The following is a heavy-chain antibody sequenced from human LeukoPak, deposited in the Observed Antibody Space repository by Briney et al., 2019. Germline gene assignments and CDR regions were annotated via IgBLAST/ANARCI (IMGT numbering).Heavy chain of an antibody. Sequence: TSETLSLTCTVSGYSINSGYYWVWIRQPPGKGLEWIGSIYYSGSTNYNPSLKSRVTISVDTSKNQFSLKLSSVTAADTAVYYCARQGYYGSGSYTRFDYWGQGTLVTVSS. CDR2: IYYSGST. CDR1: GYSINSGYY. J-gene: IGHJ4*02. CDR3: ARQGYYGSGSYTRFDY. D-gene: IGHD3-10*01. V-gene: IGHV4-38-2*02.